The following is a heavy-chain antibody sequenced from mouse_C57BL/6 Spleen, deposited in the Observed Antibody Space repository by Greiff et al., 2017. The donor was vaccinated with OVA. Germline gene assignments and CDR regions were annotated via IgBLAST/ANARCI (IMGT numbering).Heavy chain of an antibody. CDR3: ARTGDRYAMDY. Sequence: VMLVESGAELVRPGASVKLSCKASGYTFTDYYINWVKQRPGQGLEWIARIYPGSGNTYYNEKFKGKATLTAEKSSSTAYMQLSSLTSEDSAVYFCARTGDRYAMDYWGQGTSVTVSS. CDR2: IYPGSGNT. CDR1: GYTFTDYY. J-gene: IGHJ4*01. V-gene: IGHV1-76*01.